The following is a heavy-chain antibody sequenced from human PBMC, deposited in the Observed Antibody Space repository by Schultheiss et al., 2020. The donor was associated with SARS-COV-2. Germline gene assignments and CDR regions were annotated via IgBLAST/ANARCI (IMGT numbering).Heavy chain of an antibody. J-gene: IGHJ4*02. CDR1: GFTFSSYG. D-gene: IGHD3-10*01. CDR3: ARPVYYYGSGSYCFDY. Sequence: GGSLRLSCAASGFTFSSYGMNWVRQAPGKGLEWVSSISSSSSYIYYADSVKGRFTISRDNAKNSLYLQMNSLRAEDTAVYYCARPVYYYGSGSYCFDYWGQGTLVTVSS. V-gene: IGHV3-21*01. CDR2: ISSSSSYI.